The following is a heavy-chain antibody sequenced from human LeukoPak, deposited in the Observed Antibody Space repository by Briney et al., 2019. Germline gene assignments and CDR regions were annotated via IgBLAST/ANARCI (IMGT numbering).Heavy chain of an antibody. J-gene: IGHJ4*02. D-gene: IGHD3-3*01. CDR1: GGTFSSYG. V-gene: IGHV1-18*01. Sequence: ASVKVSCKASGGTFSSYGISWVRQAPGQGLEWMGWISAYNGNTNYAQKLQGRVTMTTDTSTSTAYMELRSLRSDDTAVYYCARALTTIFGVVIIPHYFDYWGQGTLVTVSS. CDR3: ARALTTIFGVVIIPHYFDY. CDR2: ISAYNGNT.